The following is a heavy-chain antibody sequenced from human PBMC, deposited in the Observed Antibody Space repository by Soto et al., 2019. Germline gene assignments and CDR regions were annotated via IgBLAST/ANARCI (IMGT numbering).Heavy chain of an antibody. CDR3: ARAVAAAGYYYYYYYYMDV. Sequence: PGGSLRLSCAASGFTFSDYYMSWIRQAPGKGLEWVSYISSSGSTIYYADSVKGRFTISRDNAKNSLYLQMNSLRAQDTAVYSCARAVAAAGYYYYYYYYMDVWGKGTTVTVSS. CDR2: ISSSGSTI. J-gene: IGHJ6*03. V-gene: IGHV3-11*01. CDR1: GFTFSDYY. D-gene: IGHD6-13*01.